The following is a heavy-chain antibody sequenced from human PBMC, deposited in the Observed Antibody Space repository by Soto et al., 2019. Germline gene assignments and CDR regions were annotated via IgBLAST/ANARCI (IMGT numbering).Heavy chain of an antibody. CDR1: GYTFTSYG. J-gene: IGHJ5*02. V-gene: IGHV1-18*01. CDR2: ISAYNGNT. CDR3: AKLGGDYETVGWFDP. D-gene: IGHD4-17*01. Sequence: QVQLVQSGAEVKKPGASVKVSCKVSGYTFTSYGISWVRQAPGQGLEWMGWISAYNGNTNYAQKLQGRVTMTTDTSTSPAYSERRSLRSDDTAVSYCAKLGGDYETVGWFDPWGQGTLATVSS.